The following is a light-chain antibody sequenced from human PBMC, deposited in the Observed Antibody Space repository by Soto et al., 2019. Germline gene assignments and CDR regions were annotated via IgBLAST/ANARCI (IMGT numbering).Light chain of an antibody. CDR2: AAS. CDR1: QGISSS. V-gene: IGKV1-9*01. J-gene: IGKJ4*01. Sequence: IQLTQSPSSLSASVGDRVTITCRASQGISSSLAWYQQKPGKAPNLLIYAASTLQSGVPSRFSGSGSGTAFTLTISSLQPEDFATYYGQQLNTYPLTFGGGTMVEIK. CDR3: QQLNTYPLT.